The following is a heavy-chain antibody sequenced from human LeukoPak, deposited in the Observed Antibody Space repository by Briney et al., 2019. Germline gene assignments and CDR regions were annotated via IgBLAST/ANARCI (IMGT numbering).Heavy chain of an antibody. D-gene: IGHD3-10*02. CDR2: IKQDGSEK. CDR3: AELGITMIGGV. V-gene: IGHV3-7*01. Sequence: GGSLRLSCAASGFTFSSYWMSWVRQAPGQGLEWVANIKQDGSEKYYVDSVKGRFTISRDNAKNSLYLQMNSLRAEDTAVYYCAELGITMIGGVWGKGTTVTISS. J-gene: IGHJ6*04. CDR1: GFTFSSYW.